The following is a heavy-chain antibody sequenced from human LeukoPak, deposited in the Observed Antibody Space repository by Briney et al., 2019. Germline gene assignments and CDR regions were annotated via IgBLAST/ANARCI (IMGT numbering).Heavy chain of an antibody. D-gene: IGHD6-13*01. CDR1: GFTFSSYG. V-gene: IGHV3-30*18. Sequence: GRSLRLSCAASGFTFSSYGMHWVRQSPGRGLEWVSFISFDGSNEFYADSLKGRFTISRDNSKNTLYLQMNSLRAEDTAVYYCAKTRPLDSSSWSHGDYWGQGTLVTVSS. CDR3: AKTRPLDSSSWSHGDY. J-gene: IGHJ4*02. CDR2: ISFDGSNE.